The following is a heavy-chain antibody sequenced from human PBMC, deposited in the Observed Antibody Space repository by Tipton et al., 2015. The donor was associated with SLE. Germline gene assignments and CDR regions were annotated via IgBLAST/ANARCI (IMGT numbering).Heavy chain of an antibody. CDR2: ISSSGSTI. D-gene: IGHD3-16*02. CDR3: ARDLGELSLYYYYGMDV. CDR1: GFTFSDYY. J-gene: IGHJ6*02. V-gene: IGHV3-11*04. Sequence: SLRLSCAASGFTFSDYYMSWIRQAPGKGLEWVSYISSSGSTIYYADSVKGRFTISRDNAKNSLYLQMNSLRAEDTAVYYCARDLGELSLYYYYGMDVWGQGTTVSVSS.